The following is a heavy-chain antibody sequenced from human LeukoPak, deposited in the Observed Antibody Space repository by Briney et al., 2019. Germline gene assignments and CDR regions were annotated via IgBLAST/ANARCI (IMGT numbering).Heavy chain of an antibody. Sequence: ASVKVSCKASGYTFTSYGISWVRQAPGQGLEWMGGIIPIFGTANYAQKFQGRVTITADESTSTAYMELSSLRSEDTAVYYCARKGYGARAFDIWGQGTMVTVSS. CDR2: IIPIFGTA. CDR1: GYTFTSYG. CDR3: ARKGYGARAFDI. V-gene: IGHV1-69*13. D-gene: IGHD4-17*01. J-gene: IGHJ3*02.